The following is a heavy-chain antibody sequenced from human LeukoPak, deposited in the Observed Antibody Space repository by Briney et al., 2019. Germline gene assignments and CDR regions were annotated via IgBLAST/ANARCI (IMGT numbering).Heavy chain of an antibody. D-gene: IGHD1-7*01. CDR2: INAGNGNT. V-gene: IGHV1-3*01. J-gene: IGHJ4*02. Sequence: VASVKVSCKASGYTFTSFAMHWVRQAPGQRLEWMGWINAGNGNTKYSQKFQGRVTMTEDTSTDTAYMELSSLRSEDTAVYYCATNWNYLYWGQGTLVTVSS. CDR3: ATNWNYLY. CDR1: GYTFTSFA.